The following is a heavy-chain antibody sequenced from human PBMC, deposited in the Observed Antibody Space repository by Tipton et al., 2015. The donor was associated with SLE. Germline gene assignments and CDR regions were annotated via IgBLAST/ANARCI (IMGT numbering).Heavy chain of an antibody. CDR3: ARVPPYGGVDY. J-gene: IGHJ4*02. D-gene: IGHD3-10*01. CDR2: IYYSGST. Sequence: TLSLTCTVSGGSVSSGSYYWSWIRQPPGKGLEWIGYIYYSGSTNYNPSLKSRVTISVDTSKNQFSLKLSSVTAADTAVYYCARVPPYGGVDYWGQGTLVTVSS. V-gene: IGHV4-61*01. CDR1: GGSVSSGSYY.